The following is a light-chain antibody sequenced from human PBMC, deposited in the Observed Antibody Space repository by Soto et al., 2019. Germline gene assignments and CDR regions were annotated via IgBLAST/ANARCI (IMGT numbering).Light chain of an antibody. CDR1: ISDIGGYNF. J-gene: IGLJ1*01. Sequence: QSALTQPPSASGSPGQSVAISCTGTISDIGGYNFVSWYQQHPGKDPKLMIYEVTKRPSGVHDRFSGSKSGNTATLIVSGLQHEDESDYYCISHGGSNNPDVFVTGTKLTVL. CDR3: ISHGGSNNPDV. CDR2: EVT. V-gene: IGLV2-8*01.